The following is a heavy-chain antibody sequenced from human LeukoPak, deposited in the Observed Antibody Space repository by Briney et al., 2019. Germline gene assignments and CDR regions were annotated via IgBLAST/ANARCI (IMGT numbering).Heavy chain of an antibody. J-gene: IGHJ6*04. CDR3: ARYCSSTSCSPLYYGMDV. CDR1: GFTFSSYE. CDR2: ISSSGSTI. Sequence: GGSLRLSCAASGFTFSSYEMNWVRQAPGKGLEWVSYISSSGSTIYYADSVKGRFTISRDNAKNSLYLQMNSLRAEDTAVYYCARYCSSTSCSPLYYGMDVRGKGTTVTVSS. V-gene: IGHV3-48*03. D-gene: IGHD2-2*01.